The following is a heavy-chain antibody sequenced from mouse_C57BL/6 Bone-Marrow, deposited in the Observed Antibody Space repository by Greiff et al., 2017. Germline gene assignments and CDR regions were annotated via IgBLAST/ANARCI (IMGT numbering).Heavy chain of an antibody. CDR2: IHPNSGST. CDR3: ARLCVGISFHYYAMDY. D-gene: IGHD1-1*01. J-gene: IGHJ4*01. Sequence: QVQLQQSGAELVKPGASVKLSCKASGYTFTSYWMHWVKQRPGQGLEWIGMIHPNSGSTNYNEKFKSKATLTVDKSSSTAYMQLSSLTSDDSAVYCCARLCVGISFHYYAMDYWGQGTSVTVSS. V-gene: IGHV1-64*01. CDR1: GYTFTSYW.